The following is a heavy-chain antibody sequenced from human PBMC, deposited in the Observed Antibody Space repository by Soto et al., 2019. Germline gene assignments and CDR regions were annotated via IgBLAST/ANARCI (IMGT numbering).Heavy chain of an antibody. CDR2: INPSGGST. Sequence: QVQLVQSGAEVKKPGASVKVSCKASGYTFTSYYMHWVRQAPGQGLEWMGIINPSGGSTSYAQKFQGRVTMTRDTSTSTVYMELSSLRSEDTAVYYCARDRGYCSSTSCYSGYYYYGMDVWGQGTTVTVSS. CDR1: GYTFTSYY. J-gene: IGHJ6*02. D-gene: IGHD2-2*03. CDR3: ARDRGYCSSTSCYSGYYYYGMDV. V-gene: IGHV1-46*01.